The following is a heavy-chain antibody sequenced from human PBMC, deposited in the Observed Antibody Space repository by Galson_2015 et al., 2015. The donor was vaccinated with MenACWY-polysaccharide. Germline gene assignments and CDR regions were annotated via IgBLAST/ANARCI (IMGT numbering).Heavy chain of an antibody. D-gene: IGHD4-23*01. V-gene: IGHV3-9*01. CDR1: GFTFDDYA. J-gene: IGHJ4*02. CDR2: ISWNSGSI. Sequence: SLRLSCAASGFTFDDYAMHWVRQAPEKGREWVSGISWNSGSIGYADSVKGRFTISRDNAKNSLYLQMNSLRAEDTALYYCAKDLSDYGGNSFDYWGQGTLVTVSS. CDR3: AKDLSDYGGNSFDY.